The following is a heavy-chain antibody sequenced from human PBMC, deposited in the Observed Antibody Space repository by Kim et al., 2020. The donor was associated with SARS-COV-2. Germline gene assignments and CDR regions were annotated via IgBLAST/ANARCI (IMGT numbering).Heavy chain of an antibody. D-gene: IGHD3-10*01. Sequence: SVKVSCKASGGTFSSYAISWVRQAPGQGLEWMGGIIPIFGTANYAQKFQGRVTITADESTSTAYMELSSLRSEDTAVYYCASGYMVRGGGKTWYGMDVWGQGTTVTVSS. CDR3: ASGYMVRGGGKTWYGMDV. CDR2: IIPIFGTA. J-gene: IGHJ6*02. CDR1: GGTFSSYA. V-gene: IGHV1-69*13.